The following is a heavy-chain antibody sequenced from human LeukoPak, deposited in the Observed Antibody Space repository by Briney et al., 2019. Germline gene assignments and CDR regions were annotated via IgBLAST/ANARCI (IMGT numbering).Heavy chain of an antibody. V-gene: IGHV1-69*13. Sequence: SVKVSCKASGGTFSSYAISWVRQAPGQGLEWMGGIIPIFGTANYAQKFQGRVTITADESTSTAYMELSSLRSEDTAVYYCARALSDSSGYYYSHFDYWGQGTLVTVSS. D-gene: IGHD3-22*01. CDR2: IIPIFGTA. CDR3: ARALSDSSGYYYSHFDY. J-gene: IGHJ4*02. CDR1: GGTFSSYA.